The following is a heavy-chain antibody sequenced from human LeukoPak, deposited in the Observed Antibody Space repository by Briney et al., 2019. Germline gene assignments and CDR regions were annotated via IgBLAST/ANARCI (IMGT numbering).Heavy chain of an antibody. V-gene: IGHV4-59*12. CDR2: FHYSGST. CDR1: GGSISSYY. Sequence: SHTLSLTCTVSGGSISSYYWNWFRQPPGEGLDCIGYFHYSGSTNYNPSLKSRVTISVDTSKNQFSLKLSSVTAADTAVYYCARGLGVTIFGVVIDWYLDLWGRGTLVTVSS. J-gene: IGHJ2*01. CDR3: ARGLGVTIFGVVIDWYLDL. D-gene: IGHD3-3*01.